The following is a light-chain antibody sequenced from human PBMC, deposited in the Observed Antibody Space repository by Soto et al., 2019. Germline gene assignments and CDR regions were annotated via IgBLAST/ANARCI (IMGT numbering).Light chain of an antibody. J-gene: IGLJ2*01. CDR3: AAWDDSLNGLVV. CDR2: SNN. Sequence: QSVLTQPPSASGTPGQRVTISCSGSSSNLGSNTVNWYQQLPGTAPKLLIYSNNQRPSGVPDRFSGSKFGTSASLAISGLQSEDEADYYCAAWDDSLNGLVVFGGGTKLTV. CDR1: SSNLGSNT. V-gene: IGLV1-44*01.